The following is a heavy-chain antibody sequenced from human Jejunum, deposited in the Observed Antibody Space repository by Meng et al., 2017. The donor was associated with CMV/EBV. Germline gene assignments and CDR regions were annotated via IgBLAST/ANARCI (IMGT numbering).Heavy chain of an antibody. D-gene: IGHD1-7*01. CDR3: ARGRTTGYFDY. CDR2: IYSGGST. J-gene: IGHJ4*02. CDR1: GFTVSSNY. V-gene: IGHV3-53*01. Sequence: SCAASGFTVSSNYMSWVRQAPGKGLEWVSLIYSGGSTYYADSVKGRFTTSRDNSKNTLYLQMNSLRAEDSAVYSCARGRTTGYFDYWGQGTLVTVSS.